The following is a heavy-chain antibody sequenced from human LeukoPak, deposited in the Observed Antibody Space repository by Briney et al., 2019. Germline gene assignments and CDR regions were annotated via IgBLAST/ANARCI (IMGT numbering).Heavy chain of an antibody. D-gene: IGHD2-2*01. V-gene: IGHV4-34*01. J-gene: IGHJ5*02. CDR2: INHSGST. CDR3: ARMSVVVPAAIVDSCCWFDP. CDR1: GGSFSGYY. Sequence: SETLSHTCAVYGGSFSGYYWSWIRQPPGKGLEWIGEINHSGSTNYNPSLKSRVTISVDTSKNQFSLKLSSVTAADTAVYYCARMSVVVPAAIVDSCCWFDPWGQGTLVTVSS.